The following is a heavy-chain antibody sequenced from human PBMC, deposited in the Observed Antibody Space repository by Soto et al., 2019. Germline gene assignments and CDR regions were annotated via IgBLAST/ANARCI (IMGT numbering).Heavy chain of an antibody. CDR2: ISYDGVNK. CDR1: GFTFSNYG. J-gene: IGHJ4*02. CDR3: AKDRGSIVAAGSDY. V-gene: IGHV3-30*18. D-gene: IGHD6-13*01. Sequence: QVQLVESGGGVVQPGRSLRLSCAASGFTFSNYGMHWVRQAPGKGLEWVAVISYDGVNKHYADSVKGRFTISRDNSKNTLYLQMNRLRAEDTAVFYCAKDRGSIVAAGSDYWGQGTLVTVSS.